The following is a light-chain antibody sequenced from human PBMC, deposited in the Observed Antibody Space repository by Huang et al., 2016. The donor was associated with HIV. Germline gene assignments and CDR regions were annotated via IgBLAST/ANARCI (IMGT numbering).Light chain of an antibody. CDR1: QDIRDD. V-gene: IGKV1-6*01. Sequence: AIQMTQSPSSLSASVGDRVTITCRASQDIRDDLGWFQQRPGKVPKLVMSAASTLQSGVPSRFSGSGSVTDFTLTITSLQPEDSATYYCLQTYNDPHTFGQGTKLQIK. CDR2: AAS. CDR3: LQTYNDPHT. J-gene: IGKJ2*01.